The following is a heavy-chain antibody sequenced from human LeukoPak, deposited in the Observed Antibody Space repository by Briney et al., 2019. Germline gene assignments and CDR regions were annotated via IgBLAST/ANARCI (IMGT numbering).Heavy chain of an antibody. J-gene: IGHJ3*02. D-gene: IGHD3-16*01. CDR2: ISGNTGNT. CDR1: RFTFSSYA. Sequence: GGSLRLSCAASRFTFSSYAMNWVRQAPGKGLEWVSGISGNTGNTYYAESVKGRFTISRDNSKKTLYLHMNSLRAEDTAMYCATRVMITITTRGAFHIWGQGTMVTVSS. V-gene: IGHV3-23*01. CDR3: ATRVMITITTRGAFHI.